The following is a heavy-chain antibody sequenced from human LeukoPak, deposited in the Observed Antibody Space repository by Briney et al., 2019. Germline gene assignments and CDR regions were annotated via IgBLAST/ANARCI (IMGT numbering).Heavy chain of an antibody. Sequence: ASVKVSCKASGYTFTSYDINWVRQAPGQGLEWMGIINPSGGSTSYAQKFQGRVTMTRDMSTSTVYMELSSLRSEDTAVYYCARSDSSGYYSNWFDPWGQGTLVTVSS. J-gene: IGHJ5*02. V-gene: IGHV1-46*01. CDR3: ARSDSSGYYSNWFDP. CDR1: GYTFTSYD. D-gene: IGHD3-22*01. CDR2: INPSGGST.